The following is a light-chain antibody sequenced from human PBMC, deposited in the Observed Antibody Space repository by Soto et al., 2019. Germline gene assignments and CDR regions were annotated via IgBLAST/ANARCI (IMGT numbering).Light chain of an antibody. Sequence: QAVVNQEPSLTVSPGGTVTLTCASSTGAVTSDHYANWFQQKPGQVPTTLIYSTDNRHSWTPARFSGSLLGGKAALTLSGVRTDGEADYYCLLCQDETWVFCGGTKLTVL. CDR1: TGAVTSDHY. CDR2: STD. J-gene: IGLJ3*02. V-gene: IGLV7-43*01. CDR3: LLCQDETWV.